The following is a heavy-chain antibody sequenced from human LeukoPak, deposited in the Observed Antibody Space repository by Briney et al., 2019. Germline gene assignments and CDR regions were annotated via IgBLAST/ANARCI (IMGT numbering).Heavy chain of an antibody. V-gene: IGHV3-74*01. D-gene: IGHD6-13*01. Sequence: PGGSLRLSCAASGFTFSSYWMHWVRQAPGKGLVWVSRINSDGSSTSYADSVKGRFTISRDNAKNTLYLQMNSLRAEDTAVYYCARVGYSSSWSGDYYYGMDVWGQGTTVTVSS. J-gene: IGHJ6*02. CDR3: ARVGYSSSWSGDYYYGMDV. CDR2: INSDGSST. CDR1: GFTFSSYW.